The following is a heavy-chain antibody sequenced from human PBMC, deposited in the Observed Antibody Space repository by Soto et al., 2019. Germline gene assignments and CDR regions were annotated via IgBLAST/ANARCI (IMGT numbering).Heavy chain of an antibody. V-gene: IGHV1-69*13. D-gene: IGHD2-15*01. CDR1: GGTFSSYA. J-gene: IGHJ5*02. Sequence: SVKVSCKASGGTFSSYAISWVRQAPGQGLEWMGGIIPIFGTANYAQKFQGRVTITADESTSTAYMELSSLRSEDTAVYYCASHCSGGSCYYNWFDPWGQGTLVTVSS. CDR2: IIPIFGTA. CDR3: ASHCSGGSCYYNWFDP.